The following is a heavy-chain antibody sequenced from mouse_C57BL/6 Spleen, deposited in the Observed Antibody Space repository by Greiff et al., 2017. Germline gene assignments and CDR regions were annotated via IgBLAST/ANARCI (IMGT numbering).Heavy chain of an antibody. CDR1: GYSFTDYN. Sequence: VQLQQSGPELVKPGASVKISCKASGYSFTDYNMNWVKQSNGKSLEWIGVINPNYGTTSYNQKFKGKATLTVDQSCSTSYMQRNSLTSEDSAVYYCASDPVTDWYFDVWGTGTTVTVSS. V-gene: IGHV1-39*01. CDR3: ASDPVTDWYFDV. D-gene: IGHD2-1*01. CDR2: INPNYGTT. J-gene: IGHJ1*03.